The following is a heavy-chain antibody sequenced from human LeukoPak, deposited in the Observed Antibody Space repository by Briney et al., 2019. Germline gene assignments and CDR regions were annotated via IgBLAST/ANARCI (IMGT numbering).Heavy chain of an antibody. V-gene: IGHV3-21*01. J-gene: IGHJ4*02. CDR2: ISSSSSYI. CDR3: ARELYYGSGSYLASDTGFFDY. Sequence: GGSLRLSCAASGFTFSSYSMNWVRQAPGKGLEWVSSISSSSSYIYYADSVKGRFTISRDNAKNSLYLQMNSLRAEDTAVYYCARELYYGSGSYLASDTGFFDYWGQGTLATVSS. D-gene: IGHD3-10*01. CDR1: GFTFSSYS.